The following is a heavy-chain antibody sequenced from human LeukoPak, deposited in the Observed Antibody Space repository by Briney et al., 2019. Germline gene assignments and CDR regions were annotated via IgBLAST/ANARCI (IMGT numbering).Heavy chain of an antibody. Sequence: SETLSLTCTVSGGSLSSFYWSWIRQPPGKGLQWIGYISYKGRTNYNPFLKSRVTMSVDTSKRQISLNLNSLTAADTGVYYCARGGNWNDAFEYWGQGILITVSS. J-gene: IGHJ4*02. V-gene: IGHV4-59*08. D-gene: IGHD1-20*01. CDR1: GGSLSSFY. CDR2: ISYKGRT. CDR3: ARGGNWNDAFEY.